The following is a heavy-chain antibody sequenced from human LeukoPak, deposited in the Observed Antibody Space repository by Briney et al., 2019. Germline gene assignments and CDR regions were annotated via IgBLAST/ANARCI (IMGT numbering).Heavy chain of an antibody. Sequence: PEPLSLTCTVSGASISNYYWTWIRQPAGKGLEWIGRLYIGRSTDYNPSLKSRVTMSVDTSNNQFSLKVTSVTAADTAIYYCARESRVFIGDGYYLDSWGQGTLVTVSS. V-gene: IGHV4-4*07. CDR1: GASISNYY. CDR2: LYIGRST. J-gene: IGHJ4*02. D-gene: IGHD3-3*01. CDR3: ARESRVFIGDGYYLDS.